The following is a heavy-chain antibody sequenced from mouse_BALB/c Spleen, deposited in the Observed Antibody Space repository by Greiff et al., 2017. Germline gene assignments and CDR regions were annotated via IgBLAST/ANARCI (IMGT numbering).Heavy chain of an antibody. D-gene: IGHD1-1*01. J-gene: IGHJ1*01. CDR1: GDSITSGY. V-gene: IGHV3-8*02. Sequence: EVMLVESGPSLVKPSQTLSLTCSVTGDSITSGYWNWIRKFPGNKLEYMGYISYSGSTYYNPSLKSRISITRDTSKNQYYLQLNSVTTEDTATYYCATGYYGSSYNWYFDVWGAGTTVTVSS. CDR2: ISYSGST. CDR3: ATGYYGSSYNWYFDV.